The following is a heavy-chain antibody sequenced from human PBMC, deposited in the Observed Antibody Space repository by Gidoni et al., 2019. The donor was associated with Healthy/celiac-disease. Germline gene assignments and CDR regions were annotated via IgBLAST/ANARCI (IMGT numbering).Heavy chain of an antibody. CDR2: ISSSGSTI. CDR3: ARMEEDIVVVPAASSFDY. Sequence: EVQLVESGGGLVQPGGSLRLSCAASGFTFSSYEMNWVRQAPGKGLEWVSYISSSGSTIYYADSVKGRFTISRDNAKNSLYLQMNSLRAEDTAVYYCARMEEDIVVVPAASSFDYWGQGTLVTVSS. D-gene: IGHD2-2*01. CDR1: GFTFSSYE. J-gene: IGHJ4*02. V-gene: IGHV3-48*03.